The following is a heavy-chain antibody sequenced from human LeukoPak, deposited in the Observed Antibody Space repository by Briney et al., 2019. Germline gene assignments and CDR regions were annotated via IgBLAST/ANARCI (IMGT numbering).Heavy chain of an antibody. Sequence: PSETLSLTCAVSGDSFSSHYWTWIRQPPGKGLEWIGYISYIGSTNYNPSLKSRVTISIDTSKNQFSLKLSSVTAADTAVYYCARDLVTVTKGFDIWGQGAMVSVSS. D-gene: IGHD4-17*01. CDR1: GDSFSSHY. J-gene: IGHJ3*02. CDR3: ARDLVTVTKGFDI. V-gene: IGHV4-59*11. CDR2: ISYIGST.